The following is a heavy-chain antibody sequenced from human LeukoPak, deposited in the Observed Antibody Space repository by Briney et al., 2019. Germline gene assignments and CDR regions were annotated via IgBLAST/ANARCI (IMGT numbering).Heavy chain of an antibody. D-gene: IGHD3-16*01. V-gene: IGHV3-7*04. CDR1: GFTFSSYW. Sequence: PGGSLRLSCAASGFTFSSYWMSWVRQAPGKGLEWVANIKQDGSEKYYVDSVKGRFTISRDNAKNSLDLQMNSLRAEDTAVYYCARAMSTFGGVRNYFDSWGRGTLVTVSS. CDR2: IKQDGSEK. J-gene: IGHJ4*02. CDR3: ARAMSTFGGVRNYFDS.